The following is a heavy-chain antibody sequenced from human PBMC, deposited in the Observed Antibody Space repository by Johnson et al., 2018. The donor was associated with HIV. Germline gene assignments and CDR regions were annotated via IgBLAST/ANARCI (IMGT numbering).Heavy chain of an antibody. Sequence: VQLVESGGGLVQPGRSLRLSCAASGFSFDDYAMHWVRQAPGKGLEWVSSISWNSDSIAYADSVKGRFTISRDTSKNTLYLQMNSLRPEHTAVYYCASDGWELLGVAFDIWGQGTMVTVSS. D-gene: IGHD1-26*01. V-gene: IGHV3-9*01. CDR1: GFSFDDYA. J-gene: IGHJ3*02. CDR2: ISWNSDSI. CDR3: ASDGWELLGVAFDI.